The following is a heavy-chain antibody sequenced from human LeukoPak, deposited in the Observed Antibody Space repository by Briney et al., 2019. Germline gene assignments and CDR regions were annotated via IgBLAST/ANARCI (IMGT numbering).Heavy chain of an antibody. Sequence: SETLSLTCTVSGGSISGYYWNWIRQPAGKGLEWIGRIYSSGRTNYNSSFKSRVTMSVDTSKNQFSLRLSSVTAADTAVYYCARSDYCGSTTCYYCDYWGQGTLVTVSS. D-gene: IGHD2-2*01. J-gene: IGHJ4*02. V-gene: IGHV4-4*07. CDR3: ARSDYCGSTTCYYCDY. CDR1: GGSISGYY. CDR2: IYSSGRT.